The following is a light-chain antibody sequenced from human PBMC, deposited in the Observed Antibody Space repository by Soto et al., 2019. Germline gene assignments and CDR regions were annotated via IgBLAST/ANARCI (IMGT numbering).Light chain of an antibody. CDR1: QSVSST. J-gene: IGKJ2*01. CDR3: QQYNNWPSYT. CDR2: GAS. V-gene: IGKV3-15*01. Sequence: EIVMTQSPATLSVSPGERATLSCRASQSVSSTLAWYQQKPGQAPRLLIYGASTRATGIPARFSGSGSGTEFTLTISSLQSEDFAVYSCQQYNNWPSYTFGQGTKLEIK.